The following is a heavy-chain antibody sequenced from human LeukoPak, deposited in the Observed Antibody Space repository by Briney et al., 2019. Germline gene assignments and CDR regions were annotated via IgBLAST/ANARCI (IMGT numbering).Heavy chain of an antibody. Sequence: PRGSLRLSCAASGFTFSSYEMNWVRQAPGKGLEWVSYISSSGSTIYYADSVKGRFTISRDNAKNSLYLQMNSLRAEDTAVYYCARGQNVLLWFGELGMDVWGKGTTVTVSS. CDR1: GFTFSSYE. CDR3: ARGQNVLLWFGELGMDV. CDR2: ISSSGSTI. D-gene: IGHD3-10*01. J-gene: IGHJ6*04. V-gene: IGHV3-48*03.